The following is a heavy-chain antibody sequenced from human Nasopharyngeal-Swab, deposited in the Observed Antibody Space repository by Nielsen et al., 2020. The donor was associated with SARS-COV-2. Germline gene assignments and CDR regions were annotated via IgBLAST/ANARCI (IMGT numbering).Heavy chain of an antibody. CDR3: TSMYSSGWYHTDAFDI. Sequence: GESLKISCAASGFTFSGSAMHWVRQASGKGLECVGRIRSKANSYATAYAASVKGRFTISRDDSKNTAYLQMNSLKTEDTAVYYCTSMYSSGWYHTDAFDIWGQGTMVTVSS. V-gene: IGHV3-73*01. CDR2: IRSKANSYAT. J-gene: IGHJ3*02. D-gene: IGHD6-19*01. CDR1: GFTFSGSA.